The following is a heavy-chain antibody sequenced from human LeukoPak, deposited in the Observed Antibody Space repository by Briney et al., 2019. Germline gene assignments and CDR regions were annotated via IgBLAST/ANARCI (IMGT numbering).Heavy chain of an antibody. V-gene: IGHV4-34*01. CDR1: GGSFSGYY. Sequence: SETLSLTCAVYGGSFSGYYWSWIRQPPGKGLEWRGEINHSGSTKYNPSLKSRVTISVDTSKNQFSLTLSSVTAADTAVYYCARWRVIAAAGIDYWGQGTLVTVSS. CDR2: INHSGST. CDR3: ARWRVIAAAGIDY. J-gene: IGHJ4*02. D-gene: IGHD6-13*01.